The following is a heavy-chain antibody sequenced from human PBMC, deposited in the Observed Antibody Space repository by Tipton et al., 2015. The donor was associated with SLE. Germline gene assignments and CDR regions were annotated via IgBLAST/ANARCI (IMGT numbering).Heavy chain of an antibody. CDR1: GYSFTSYW. V-gene: IGHV5-10-1*01. Sequence: QLVQSGAEVKKPGESLRISCKGSGYSFTSYWISWVRQMPGKGLEWMGRIDPSDSYTNYSPSFQGHVTISADKSISTAYLQWSSLKASDTATYYCARHIGGHYDFWSGYLPDYWGQGTLVTVSS. CDR3: ARHIGGHYDFWSGYLPDY. D-gene: IGHD3-3*01. J-gene: IGHJ4*02. CDR2: IDPSDSYT.